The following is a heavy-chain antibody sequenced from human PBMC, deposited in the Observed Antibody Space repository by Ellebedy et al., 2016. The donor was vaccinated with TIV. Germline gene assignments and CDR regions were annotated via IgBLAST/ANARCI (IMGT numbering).Heavy chain of an antibody. CDR2: ISYRGHI. CDR1: GASIISNGYY. Sequence: SETLSLTXSVSGASIISNGYYWTWIRQLPAKCLELVGSISYRGHIYYNPSLKSRLTLSRDTSENHFSLRLTSVTAADTAVYYCAREPRCSGGSCHLERAHYFDSWGQGTLVTVSS. CDR3: AREPRCSGGSCHLERAHYFDS. V-gene: IGHV4-31*03. D-gene: IGHD2-15*01. J-gene: IGHJ4*02.